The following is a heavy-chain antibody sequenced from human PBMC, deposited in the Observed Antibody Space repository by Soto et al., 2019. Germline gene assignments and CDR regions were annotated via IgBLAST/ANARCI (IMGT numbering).Heavy chain of an antibody. CDR1: GYTFTSYG. CDR2: ISAYNGNT. CDR3: ARMDLGAAAGSWYFDL. V-gene: IGHV1-18*01. D-gene: IGHD6-13*01. Sequence: ASVKVSCKASGYTFTSYGISWVRQAPGQGLEWMGWISAYNGNTNYAQKLQGRVTMTTDTSTSTAYMELRSLRSDDTAVYYCARMDLGAAAGSWYFDLWGRGTLVTVSS. J-gene: IGHJ2*01.